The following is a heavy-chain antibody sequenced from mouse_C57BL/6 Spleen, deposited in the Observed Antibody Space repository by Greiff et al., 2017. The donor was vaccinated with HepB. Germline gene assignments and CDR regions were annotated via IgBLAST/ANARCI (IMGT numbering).Heavy chain of an antibody. V-gene: IGHV5-17*01. CDR1: GFTFSDYG. CDR3: AVYGYDEGFAY. CDR2: ISSGSSTI. Sequence: EVQGVESGGGLVKPGGSLKLSCAASGFTFSDYGMHWVRQAPEKGLEWVAYISSGSSTIYYADTVKGRFTISRDNAKNTLFLQMTSLRSEDTAMYYCAVYGYDEGFAYWGQGTLVTVSA. D-gene: IGHD2-2*01. J-gene: IGHJ3*01.